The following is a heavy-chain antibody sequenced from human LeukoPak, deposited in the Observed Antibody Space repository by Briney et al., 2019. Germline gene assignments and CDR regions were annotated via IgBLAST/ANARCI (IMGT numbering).Heavy chain of an antibody. CDR2: ISSSSSYI. J-gene: IGHJ4*02. V-gene: IGHV3-21*01. Sequence: GGSLRLSCAASGFTFSSYSMHWVRQAPGKGLEWVSSISSSSSYIYYADSVKGRFTISRDNAKNSLYLQMNSLRAEDTTVYYCARAMLLCFGELSTFDYWGQGTLVTVSS. D-gene: IGHD3-10*01. CDR3: ARAMLLCFGELSTFDY. CDR1: GFTFSSYS.